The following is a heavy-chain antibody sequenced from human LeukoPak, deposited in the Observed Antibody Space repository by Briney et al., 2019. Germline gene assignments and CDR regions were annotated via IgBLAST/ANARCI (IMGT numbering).Heavy chain of an antibody. CDR3: ASQFILTGSYDAPYYYYYGMDV. V-gene: IGHV1-18*01. CDR2: ISAYNGNT. Sequence: ASVKVSCKASGYAFTSYGISWVRQAPGQGLEWMGWISAYNGNTNYAQKLQGRVTMTTDTSTSTAYMELRSLRSDDTAVYYCASQFILTGSYDAPYYYYYGMDVWGQGTTVTVSS. D-gene: IGHD3-9*01. J-gene: IGHJ6*02. CDR1: GYAFTSYG.